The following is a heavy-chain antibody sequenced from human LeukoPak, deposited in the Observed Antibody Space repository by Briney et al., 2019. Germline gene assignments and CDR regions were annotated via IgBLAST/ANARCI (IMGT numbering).Heavy chain of an antibody. CDR2: ISYDGSNK. D-gene: IGHD6-19*01. V-gene: IGHV3-30-3*01. Sequence: GGSLRLSCAASGFTFSSYAMHWVRQAPGKGLEWVAVISYDGSNKYYAGSVKGRFTISRDNSKNTLYLQMNSLRAEDTAVYYCARDSPSSGWYYFDYWGQGTLVTVSS. CDR3: ARDSPSSGWYYFDY. CDR1: GFTFSSYA. J-gene: IGHJ4*02.